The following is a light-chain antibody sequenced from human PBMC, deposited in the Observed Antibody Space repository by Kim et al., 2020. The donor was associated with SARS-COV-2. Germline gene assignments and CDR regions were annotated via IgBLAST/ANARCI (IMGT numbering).Light chain of an antibody. CDR1: SSDGGGYNF. Sequence: GESITISCTGTSSDGGGYNFVSWYQQHPGKAPKLMIYDVSNRPSGISNRFSGSKSGNTASLTISGLQAEDEADYYCSSYTGSSTLVFGTGTKVTVL. CDR3: SSYTGSSTLV. CDR2: DVS. V-gene: IGLV2-14*03. J-gene: IGLJ1*01.